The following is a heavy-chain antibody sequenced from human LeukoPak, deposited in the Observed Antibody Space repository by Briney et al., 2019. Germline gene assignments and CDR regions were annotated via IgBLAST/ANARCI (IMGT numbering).Heavy chain of an antibody. CDR1: GFGFSTYS. V-gene: IGHV3-30-3*01. D-gene: IGHD2-2*01. Sequence: GGSLRLSCSASGFGFSTYSMHWVRQAPGKGLEWVALISSDGFNTYYADSVKGRFTISRDNSKNTLYLQMDSLRAEDTAVYYCAKKGSLVSPGNYFDYWGQGTLVTVSS. CDR3: AKKGSLVSPGNYFDY. CDR2: ISSDGFNT. J-gene: IGHJ4*02.